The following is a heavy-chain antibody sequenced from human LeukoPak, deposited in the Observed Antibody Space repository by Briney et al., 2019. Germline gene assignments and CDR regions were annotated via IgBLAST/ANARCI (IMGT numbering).Heavy chain of an antibody. J-gene: IGHJ5*02. V-gene: IGHV1-2*02. D-gene: IGHD1-14*01. Sequence: GASVKVSCKASGYTFTGYYMHWVRQAPGQGLEWMGWINPNSGGTNYAQKFQGRVTMTRDTSISTAYMELSRLRSDDTAVSCCARDPSYNLNWFDPWGQGTLVTVSS. CDR1: GYTFTGYY. CDR3: ARDPSYNLNWFDP. CDR2: INPNSGGT.